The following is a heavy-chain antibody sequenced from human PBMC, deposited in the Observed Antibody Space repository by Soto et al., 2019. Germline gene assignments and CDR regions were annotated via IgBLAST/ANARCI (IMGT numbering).Heavy chain of an antibody. Sequence: QVQLVESGGGVVQPGRALRLSCAASGFTFSSYAMHWVRQAPGKGLEWVAVISYDGSNKYYADSVKCRFTISRDNSKNTVYLQMNSPRTEDTAVAYCARDRLRYNWNDFPYYYCGMAVGGQGTTVTVSS. D-gene: IGHD1-1*01. CDR1: GFTFSSYA. V-gene: IGHV3-30-3*01. CDR3: ARDRLRYNWNDFPYYYCGMAV. CDR2: ISYDGSNK. J-gene: IGHJ6*02.